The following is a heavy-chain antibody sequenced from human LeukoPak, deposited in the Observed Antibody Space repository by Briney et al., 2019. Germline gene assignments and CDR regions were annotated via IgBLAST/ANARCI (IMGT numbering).Heavy chain of an antibody. Sequence: PGGSLRLSCAASGCTFSSYWMHWVRQAPGKGLVWVSRINSDGSSTSYADSVKGRFTISRDNAKNTLYLQMNSLRAEDTAVYYCARAYCSSTSCCDGYNSFDYWGQGTLVTVSS. CDR2: INSDGSST. V-gene: IGHV3-74*01. D-gene: IGHD2-2*01. J-gene: IGHJ4*02. CDR1: GCTFSSYW. CDR3: ARAYCSSTSCCDGYNSFDY.